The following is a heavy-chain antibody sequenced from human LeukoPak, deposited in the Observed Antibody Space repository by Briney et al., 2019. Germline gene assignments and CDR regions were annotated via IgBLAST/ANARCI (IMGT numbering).Heavy chain of an antibody. CDR3: AKSRSGGGC. V-gene: IGHV3-30*02. D-gene: IGHD5-12*01. CDR2: IEFDGSNK. J-gene: IGHJ4*02. Sequence: GGSLRLSCAASGFTFSSYGMHWVRQAPGKGLEWVAFIEFDGSNKYYADSMKGRFTISRDNSKNTLYLQMNSLRAEDTAIYYCAKSRSGGGCWGQGTLVTVSS. CDR1: GFTFSSYG.